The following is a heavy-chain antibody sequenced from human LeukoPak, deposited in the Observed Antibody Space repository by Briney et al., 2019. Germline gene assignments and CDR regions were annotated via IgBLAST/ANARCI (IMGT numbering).Heavy chain of an antibody. V-gene: IGHV3-23*01. CDR1: GFTFNNFA. CDR3: ARDSANSDYGGDYFDY. CDR2: ISDSGDKT. J-gene: IGHJ4*02. D-gene: IGHD4-23*01. Sequence: PGGSLRLSCAASGFTFNNFAMSWVRQAPGGGLEWVSAISDSGDKTFYADSVKGRFSISRDNSKSTLFLQMNNLRVEDTAIYYCARDSANSDYGGDYFDYWGQGALVTVSS.